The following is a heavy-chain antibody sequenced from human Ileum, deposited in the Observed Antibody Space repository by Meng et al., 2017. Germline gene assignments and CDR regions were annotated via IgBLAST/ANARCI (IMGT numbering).Heavy chain of an antibody. CDR1: GECRNDHW. CDR3: ARVDFRGYSRDSCGLSH. J-gene: IGHJ1*01. CDR2: IIHYGNT. D-gene: IGHD3-22*01. Sequence: VRRHEGCAGLVQPSGTLFLPCAVPGECRNDHWWSWVRQPPGKGVEWIVEIIHYGNTNANPSLKCRVRISLYTARDKFSLWLASGTAADAAVYYCARVDFRGYSRDSCGLSHWGQGTLVTVSS. V-gene: IGHV4-34*12.